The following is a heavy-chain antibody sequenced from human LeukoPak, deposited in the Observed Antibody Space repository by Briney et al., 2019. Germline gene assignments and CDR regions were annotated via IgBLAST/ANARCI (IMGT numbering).Heavy chain of an antibody. CDR1: GGSFSGYY. J-gene: IGHJ4*02. CDR2: INHSGST. V-gene: IGHV4-34*01. D-gene: IGHD6-13*01. Sequence: SETLSLTCAVYGGSFSGYYWSWIRQPPGKGLEWIGEINHSGSTNYNPSLMSRVTISVDTSKNQFSLKLSSVTAADTAVYYCARGPRIAAAGNQTDYWGQGTLVTVSS. CDR3: ARGPRIAAAGNQTDY.